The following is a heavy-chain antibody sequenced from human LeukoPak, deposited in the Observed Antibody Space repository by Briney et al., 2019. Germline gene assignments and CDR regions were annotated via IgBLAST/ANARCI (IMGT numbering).Heavy chain of an antibody. CDR2: IYYSGST. CDR3: ARDGAHKNHYYSYYYMGV. CDR1: GGSISSYY. J-gene: IGHJ6*03. D-gene: IGHD3-16*01. V-gene: IGHV4-59*01. Sequence: PSETLSLTCTVSGGSISSYYWNWIRQPPGKGLEWIGYIYYSGSTNYNPSLKSRVTISLDTSKNQFSLKLSSVTAADTAVYYCARDGAHKNHYYSYYYMGVWGKGTTVTVSS.